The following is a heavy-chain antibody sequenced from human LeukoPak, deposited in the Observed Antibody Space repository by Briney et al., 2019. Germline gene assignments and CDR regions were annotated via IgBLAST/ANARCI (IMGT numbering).Heavy chain of an antibody. Sequence: PSETLSLTCTVSGGSISGYYWSWIRQPPGKGLEWIGYIYYSGSTNYNPSLKSRVTISVDTSKNQFSLKLSSVTAADTAVYYCARSEGYYDSSGCFDYWGQGTLVTVSS. J-gene: IGHJ4*02. D-gene: IGHD3-22*01. CDR1: GGSISGYY. CDR3: ARSEGYYDSSGCFDY. CDR2: IYYSGST. V-gene: IGHV4-59*08.